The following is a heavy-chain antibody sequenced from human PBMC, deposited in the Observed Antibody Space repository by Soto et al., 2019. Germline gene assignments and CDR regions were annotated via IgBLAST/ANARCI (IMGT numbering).Heavy chain of an antibody. V-gene: IGHV4-31*03. Sequence: SETLSLTCTVSGGSISSGGYYWSWIRQHPGKGLEWIGYIYYSGSTYYNPSLKSRVTISVDTSKNQFSLKLSSVTAADTAVYYCARGGVTIFGVVIIPDPWGQGSQVTVSS. CDR3: ARGGVTIFGVVIIPDP. D-gene: IGHD3-3*01. CDR1: GGSISSGGYY. CDR2: IYYSGST. J-gene: IGHJ5*02.